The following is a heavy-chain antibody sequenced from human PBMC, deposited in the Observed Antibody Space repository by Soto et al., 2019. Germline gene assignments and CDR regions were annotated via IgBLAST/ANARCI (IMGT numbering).Heavy chain of an antibody. V-gene: IGHV3-23*01. CDR3: AKEDRVLRYFDWLLYLYGMDV. D-gene: IGHD3-9*01. CDR1: GFTFISYA. CDR2: ISGSGGST. Sequence: AGSLRLTCAASGFTFISYAMSWVRQAPGKGLEWVSAISGSGGSTYYADSVKGRFTISRDNSKNTLYLQMNSLRAEDTAVYYCAKEDRVLRYFDWLLYLYGMDVWGQGTTVTVSS. J-gene: IGHJ6*02.